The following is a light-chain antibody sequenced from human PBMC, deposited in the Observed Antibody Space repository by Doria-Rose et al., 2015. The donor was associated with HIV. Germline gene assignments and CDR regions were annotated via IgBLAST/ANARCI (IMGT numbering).Light chain of an antibody. V-gene: IGKV3-20*01. Sequence: TQSPGTLSLSPGERATLSCRASQSVSSSYLAWYQQKPGQAPRLLIYGASSRATGIPDRFSGSGSGTDFTLTTSRLEPEDFAVYYCQQYGSSPPYTFGQGTKLEIK. J-gene: IGKJ2*01. CDR1: QSVSSSY. CDR3: QQYGSSPPYT. CDR2: GAS.